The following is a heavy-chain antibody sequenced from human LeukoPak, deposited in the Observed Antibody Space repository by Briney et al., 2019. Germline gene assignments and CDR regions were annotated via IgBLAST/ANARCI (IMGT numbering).Heavy chain of an antibody. CDR2: ITKSSTYI. CDR3: AVQDGGVVY. CDR1: GFTFSTFN. D-gene: IGHD2-21*01. Sequence: GGSLRFSCAASGFTFSTFNMNWVRQAPGKGLEWVSSITKSSTYINYTGSVKGRFTISRDNGKNSLYLQMTSLRAEDTAVYFCAVQDGGVVYWGQGTLVTVSS. J-gene: IGHJ4*02. V-gene: IGHV3-21*01.